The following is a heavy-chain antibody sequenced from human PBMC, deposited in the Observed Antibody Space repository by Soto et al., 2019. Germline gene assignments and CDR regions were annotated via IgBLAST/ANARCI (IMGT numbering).Heavy chain of an antibody. V-gene: IGHV4-39*01. CDR3: ASNDYGDYLYVY. CDR1: GGSISSSSYY. CDR2: IYYSGST. J-gene: IGHJ4*02. Sequence: SETLSLTCTVSGGSISSSSYYWGWIRQPPGKGLEWIGSIYYSGSTYYNPSLKSRVTISVDTSKNQFSLKLSSVTAADTAVYYCASNDYGDYLYVYWGQGTLVTVSS. D-gene: IGHD4-17*01.